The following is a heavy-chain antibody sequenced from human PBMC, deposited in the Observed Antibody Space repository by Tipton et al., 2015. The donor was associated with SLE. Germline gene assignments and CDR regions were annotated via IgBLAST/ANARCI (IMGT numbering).Heavy chain of an antibody. CDR3: ARGSPVWFRELYYFDY. D-gene: IGHD3-10*01. CDR1: GGSISSHY. J-gene: IGHJ4*02. V-gene: IGHV4-59*11. Sequence: TLSLTCTVSGGSISSHYWSWIRQPPGKGLEWIGYIYYSGSTNYNPSLKSRVTISVDTSKNQFSLKLSSVTAADTAVYYCARGSPVWFRELYYFDYWDQGTLVTVSS. CDR2: IYYSGST.